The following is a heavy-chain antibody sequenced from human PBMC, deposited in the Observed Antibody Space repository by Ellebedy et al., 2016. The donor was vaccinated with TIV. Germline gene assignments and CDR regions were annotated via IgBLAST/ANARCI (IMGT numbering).Heavy chain of an antibody. D-gene: IGHD1-26*01. V-gene: IGHV3-23*01. CDR1: GFTFSSYA. J-gene: IGHJ4*02. Sequence: GESLKISXAASGFTFSSYAMSWVRQAPGKGLEWVSAISGSGGSTYYADSVKGRFTISRDNSKNTLYLQMNSLRAEDTAVYYCAKVWWELSYYFDYWGQGTLVTVSS. CDR2: ISGSGGST. CDR3: AKVWWELSYYFDY.